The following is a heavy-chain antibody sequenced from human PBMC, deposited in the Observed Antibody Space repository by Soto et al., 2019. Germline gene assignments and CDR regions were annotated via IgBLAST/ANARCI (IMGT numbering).Heavy chain of an antibody. CDR3: ASPREEDYYYYYGMDV. CDR2: IIPIFGTA. J-gene: IGHJ6*02. V-gene: IGHV1-69*01. Sequence: QVQLVQSGAEVKKPGSSVKVSCKASGGTFSSYAISWVRQAPVQGLEWMGGIIPIFGTANYAQKFQGRVMITADESTSTAYMELSSLRSEDTAVYYCASPREEDYYYYYGMDVWGQGTTVTVSS. CDR1: GGTFSSYA.